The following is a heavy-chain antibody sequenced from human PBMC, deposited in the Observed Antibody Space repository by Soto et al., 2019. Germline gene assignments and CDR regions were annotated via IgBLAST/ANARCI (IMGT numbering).Heavy chain of an antibody. CDR2: IHGGDSNT. J-gene: IGHJ4*02. D-gene: IGHD6-19*01. V-gene: IGHV5-51*01. Sequence: ESLKISCKGSGYMFTSYWIGWVRQMPGKGLEWMGIIHGGDSNTRYSPSFDGQATISTDKSINTAYLQWSSLKASDTAMYYCARRITSSTGWDYWGQGTLVTVSS. CDR1: GYMFTSYW. CDR3: ARRITSSTGWDY.